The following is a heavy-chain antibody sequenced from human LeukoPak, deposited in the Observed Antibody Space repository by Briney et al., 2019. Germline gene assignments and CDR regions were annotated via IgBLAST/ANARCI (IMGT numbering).Heavy chain of an antibody. Sequence: GRSLRLSCAASGFTFDDYAMHWVRQPPGKGLEWVSGISWNSGSIGYADSVKGRFTISRDNAKNSLYLQMNSLRAEDMALYCCAIDLYSGSYLSWDAFDIWGQGTVVTVSS. D-gene: IGHD1-26*01. CDR1: GFTFDDYA. V-gene: IGHV3-9*03. CDR2: ISWNSGSI. CDR3: AIDLYSGSYLSWDAFDI. J-gene: IGHJ3*02.